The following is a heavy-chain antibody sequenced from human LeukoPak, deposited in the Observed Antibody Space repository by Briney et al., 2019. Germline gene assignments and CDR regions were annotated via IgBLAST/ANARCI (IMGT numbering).Heavy chain of an antibody. Sequence: EASVKVSCKASGGTFSSYAISWVRQAPGQGLEWMGRIIPIFGTANYAQKFQGRVTITTDESTSTAYMELSSLRSEDTAVYYCARGPKGDAFDIWGQGTMVTVSS. CDR2: IIPIFGTA. CDR3: ARGPKGDAFDI. J-gene: IGHJ3*02. V-gene: IGHV1-69*05. CDR1: GGTFSSYA.